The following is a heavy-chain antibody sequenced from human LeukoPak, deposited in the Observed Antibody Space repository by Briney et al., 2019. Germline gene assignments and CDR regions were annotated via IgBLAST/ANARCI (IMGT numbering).Heavy chain of an antibody. Sequence: ETLSLTCAVYGGSFSGYYWSWIRQAPGRGLEWVSAISGSGGSTYYADSVKGRFTISRDNSKNTLYLQMNSLRAEDTAVYYCAKGHWSDYWGQGTLVTVSS. CDR3: AKGHWSDY. J-gene: IGHJ4*02. CDR2: ISGSGGST. CDR1: GGSFSGYY. D-gene: IGHD2-8*02. V-gene: IGHV3-23*01.